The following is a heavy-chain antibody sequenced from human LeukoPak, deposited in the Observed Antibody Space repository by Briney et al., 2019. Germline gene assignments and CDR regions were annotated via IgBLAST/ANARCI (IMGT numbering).Heavy chain of an antibody. CDR2: INHSGST. CDR1: GGSFSGYY. J-gene: IGHJ4*02. D-gene: IGHD5-12*01. V-gene: IGHV4-34*01. Sequence: KPSETLSLTCAVYGGSFSGYYWSWIRQPPGKGLEWIGEINHSGSTNYNPSLKSRVTISVDTSKNQFSLKLSSVTAADTAVYYCTIVAWPSYFDYWGRGTLVTVSS. CDR3: TIVAWPSYFDY.